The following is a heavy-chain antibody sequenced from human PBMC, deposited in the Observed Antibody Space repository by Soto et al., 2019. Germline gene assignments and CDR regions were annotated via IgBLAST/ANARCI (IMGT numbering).Heavy chain of an antibody. CDR3: ARQIYDSDTGPNFQYYFDS. CDR1: GYSFAGYW. CDR2: IDPSDSRT. V-gene: IGHV5-10-1*01. D-gene: IGHD3-22*01. J-gene: IGHJ4*02. Sequence: GESLKISCKGSGYSFAGYWITWVRQKPGKGLEWMGRIDPSDSRTYYSPSFRGHVTISVTKSITTVFLQWSSLRVSDTAMYYCARQIYDSDTGPNFQYYFDSWGQGTPVTVSS.